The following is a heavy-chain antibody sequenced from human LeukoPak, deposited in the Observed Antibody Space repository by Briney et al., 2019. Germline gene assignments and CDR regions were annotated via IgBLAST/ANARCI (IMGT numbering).Heavy chain of an antibody. CDR2: IYSGGST. Sequence: PGGSLRLSCAASGFTVSSNYMSWVRQAPGKGLEWVSVIYSGGSTYYADSVKGRFTISRRNSKNTLYLQMNSLRAEDTAVYYCARGAPTYYYDSSGFVFDYWGQGTLVTVSS. D-gene: IGHD3-22*01. CDR3: ARGAPTYYYDSSGFVFDY. J-gene: IGHJ4*02. CDR1: GFTVSSNY. V-gene: IGHV3-53*04.